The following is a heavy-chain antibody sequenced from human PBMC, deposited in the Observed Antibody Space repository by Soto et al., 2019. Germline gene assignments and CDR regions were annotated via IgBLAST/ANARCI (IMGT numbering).Heavy chain of an antibody. CDR1: GFTFDDYA. CDR2: ISWNSGSI. CDR3: AKDIAEGRLRRVAFDI. V-gene: IGHV3-9*01. J-gene: IGHJ3*02. D-gene: IGHD4-17*01. Sequence: GGSLRLSCAASGFTFDDYAMHWVRQAPGKGLEWVSGISWNSGSIGYADSVKGRFTISRDNAKNSLYLQMNSLRAEDTALYYCAKDIAEGRLRRVAFDIWGQGTMVTVSS.